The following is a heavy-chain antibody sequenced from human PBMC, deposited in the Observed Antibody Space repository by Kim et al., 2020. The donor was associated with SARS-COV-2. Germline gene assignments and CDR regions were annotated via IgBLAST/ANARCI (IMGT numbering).Heavy chain of an antibody. V-gene: IGHV4-34*01. J-gene: IGHJ1*01. CDR3: ARGPPRMSREVGRPKYFQY. D-gene: IGHD2-2*01. Sequence: SETLSLNCAVHGTSFSGYYWSWIRQTPEKGLEWIGEINHAGSTNYNPSLKSRVTISVDMSENRFSLRMLSVTVADTAVYYCARGPPRMSREVGRPKYFQYWGQGTLVTVSS. CDR2: INHAGST. CDR1: GTSFSGYY.